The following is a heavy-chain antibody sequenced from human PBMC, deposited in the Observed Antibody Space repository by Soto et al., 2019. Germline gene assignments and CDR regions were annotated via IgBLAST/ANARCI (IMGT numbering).Heavy chain of an antibody. D-gene: IGHD1-26*01. Sequence: GGSLRLSCAASGFTFSSYGMHWVRQAPGKGLEWVAVISYDGSNKYYADSVKGRFTISRDNSKNTLYLQMNSLRAEDTAVYYCAKGLYRVGATGYYFDYWGQGTLVTVSS. V-gene: IGHV3-30*18. CDR3: AKGLYRVGATGYYFDY. J-gene: IGHJ4*02. CDR1: GFTFSSYG. CDR2: ISYDGSNK.